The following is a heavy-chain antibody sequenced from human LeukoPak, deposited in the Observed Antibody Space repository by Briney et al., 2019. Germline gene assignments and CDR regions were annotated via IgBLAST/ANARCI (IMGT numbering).Heavy chain of an antibody. J-gene: IGHJ4*02. V-gene: IGHV3-23*01. CDR2: ISGSGGST. CDR3: AKDTIIGYSDSSGYYDY. CDR1: GFTFSSYA. Sequence: GGSLRLSCVASGFTFSSYAMSWVRQAPGKGLEWVSAISGSGGSTYYADSVKGRFTISRDNSKNTLYLQMNSLRAEDTAVYYCAKDTIIGYSDSSGYYDYWGQGTLVTVSS. D-gene: IGHD3-22*01.